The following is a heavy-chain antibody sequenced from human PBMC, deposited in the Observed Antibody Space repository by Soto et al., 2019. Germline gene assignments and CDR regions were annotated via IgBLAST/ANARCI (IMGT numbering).Heavy chain of an antibody. CDR2: INTGNGNT. Sequence: ASVKVSCKASGYTLSSYGIHWVRQAPGQGLQLMGWINTGNGNTKYSQKFQGRVTFTRXXXXXXAXMXLXXXXSEETAVYYCARDYGGKYDPWGQGTLVSVSS. CDR1: GYTLSSYG. D-gene: IGHD4-17*01. J-gene: IGHJ5*02. CDR3: ARDYGGKYDP. V-gene: IGHV1-3*04.